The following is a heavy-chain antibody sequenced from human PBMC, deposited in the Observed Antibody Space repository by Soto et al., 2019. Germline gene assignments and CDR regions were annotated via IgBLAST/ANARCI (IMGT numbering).Heavy chain of an antibody. CDR1: GFTFSNAW. V-gene: IGHV3-15*07. Sequence: GGSLRLSCAASGFTFSNAWMNWVRQAPGKGLEWVGRIKSKTDDGTTDYAAPVKGRFTISRDDSKNTLYLQMNSLKTEDTAVYYCTTVRHGSAFDIWGQGTMVTVSS. J-gene: IGHJ3*02. CDR3: TTVRHGSAFDI. CDR2: IKSKTDDGTT.